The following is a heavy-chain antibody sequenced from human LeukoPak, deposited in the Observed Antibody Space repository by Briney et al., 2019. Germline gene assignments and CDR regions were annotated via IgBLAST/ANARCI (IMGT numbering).Heavy chain of an antibody. D-gene: IGHD6-6*01. CDR1: GFTVSSNY. V-gene: IGHV3-66*02. CDR2: IYSGGST. J-gene: IGHJ4*02. Sequence: GGSLRLSCAASGFTVSSNYMSWVRQAPGKGLEWVSVIYSGGSTYYADSVKGRFTISRDNSKNTLYLQMNSLRAEDTAAYYCARDVQLGYFDYWGQGTLVTVSS. CDR3: ARDVQLGYFDY.